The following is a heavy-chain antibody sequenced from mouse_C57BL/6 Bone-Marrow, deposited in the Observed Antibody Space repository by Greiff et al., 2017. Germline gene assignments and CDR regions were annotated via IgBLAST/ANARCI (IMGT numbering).Heavy chain of an antibody. CDR2: ISNGGGST. V-gene: IGHV5-12*01. J-gene: IGHJ4*01. CDR3: ASLYYDYDRGYYYAKDY. D-gene: IGHD2-4*01. Sequence: EVHLVESGGGLVQPGGSLKLSCAASGFTFSHYYMYWVRQTPEKRLEWVAYISNGGGSTYYPDTVKGRFTISRDNAKNTLYQQMSRLKSEDTAMYYCASLYYDYDRGYYYAKDYWGQGTSVTVSS. CDR1: GFTFSHYY.